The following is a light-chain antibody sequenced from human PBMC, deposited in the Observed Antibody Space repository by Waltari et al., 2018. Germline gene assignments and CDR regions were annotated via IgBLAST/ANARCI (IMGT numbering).Light chain of an antibody. J-gene: IGLJ1*01. CDR1: SSDVGSYNL. CDR2: EDS. V-gene: IGLV2-23*01. Sequence: QSALTQPASVSGSPGQSLTISCTGASSDVGSYNLFSWYQQHPGKAPKLIIYEDSKRPSGVSNRFSGSKSGNTVSLTISGLQAEDEADYYCCSYVGDDTFVFGTGTKVTVL. CDR3: CSYVGDDTFV.